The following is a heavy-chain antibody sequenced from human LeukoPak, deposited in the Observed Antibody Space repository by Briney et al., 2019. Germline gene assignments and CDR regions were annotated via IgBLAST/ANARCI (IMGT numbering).Heavy chain of an antibody. D-gene: IGHD3-10*01. CDR1: GFTFSNAW. CDR3: AKGPAMVRGTFDP. Sequence: GGSLRLSCAASGFTFSNAWMSWVRQAPGKGLEWVSSISGSGGNTYYADSVKGRFTISRDYSKNTLYLQMNSLRTEETAVYYCAKGPAMVRGTFDPWGQGTLVTVSS. J-gene: IGHJ5*02. V-gene: IGHV3-23*01. CDR2: ISGSGGNT.